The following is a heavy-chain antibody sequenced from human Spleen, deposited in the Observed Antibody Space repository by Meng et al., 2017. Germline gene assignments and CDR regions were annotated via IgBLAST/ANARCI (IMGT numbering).Heavy chain of an antibody. CDR2: INWDGSST. Sequence: GGSLRLSCAASGFAFDYYTMHWVRQAPGKGLEWVSLINWDGSSTYYADSVKGRFTISRDNSKTSLYLQLNSLRAEDTALYYCAKDRGYYDRRGMDVWGHGITVTVSS. V-gene: IGHV3-43D*04. D-gene: IGHD3-22*01. J-gene: IGHJ6*02. CDR3: AKDRGYYDRRGMDV. CDR1: GFAFDYYT.